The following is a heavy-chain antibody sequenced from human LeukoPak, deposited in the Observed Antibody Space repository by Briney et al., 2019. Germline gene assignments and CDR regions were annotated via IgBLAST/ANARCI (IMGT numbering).Heavy chain of an antibody. V-gene: IGHV1-2*06. CDR3: ARGRNCGGDCYEG. CDR2: INPNSGGT. CDR1: GYTFTGYY. D-gene: IGHD2-21*02. J-gene: IGHJ4*02. Sequence: ASVKVPCKASGYTFTGYYMHWVRQAPGQGLEWMGRINPNSGGTNYAQKFQGRVTMTRDTSISTAYMELSRLRSDDTAVYYCARGRNCGGDCYEGWGQGTLVTVSS.